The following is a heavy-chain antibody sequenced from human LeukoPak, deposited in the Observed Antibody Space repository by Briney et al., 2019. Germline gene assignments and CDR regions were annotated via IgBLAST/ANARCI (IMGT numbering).Heavy chain of an antibody. D-gene: IGHD2-2*02. V-gene: IGHV1-2*02. J-gene: IGHJ5*02. CDR2: INPNSGGT. CDR1: GYSFTGYY. CDR3: ARGDIVVLAASIPHNWFDP. Sequence: ASVKVSCKASGYSFTGYYIHWVRQAPGQGLEWMGWINPNSGGTNYAQKFQGRVTMTRDTSISTAYMELSRLRSDDTAVYYCARGDIVVLAASIPHNWFDPWGQGTLVTVSS.